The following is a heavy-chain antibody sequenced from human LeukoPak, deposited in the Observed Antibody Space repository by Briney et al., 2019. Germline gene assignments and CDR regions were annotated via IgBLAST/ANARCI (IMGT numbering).Heavy chain of an antibody. V-gene: IGHV3-21*01. Sequence: GGSLRLFCAASGFTFSSSTMNWVRQAPGKGLEWVSTITRSSSYIYYTDSVKGRFTLSRDNAKNSVYLQMNSLRVEDTAVYYCATAPPPNHWGQGTLVTVSS. CDR3: ATAPPPNH. CDR1: GFTFSSST. CDR2: ITRSSSYI. D-gene: IGHD4/OR15-4a*01. J-gene: IGHJ1*01.